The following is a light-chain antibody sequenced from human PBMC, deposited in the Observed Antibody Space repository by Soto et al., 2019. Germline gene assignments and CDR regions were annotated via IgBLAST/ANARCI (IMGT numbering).Light chain of an antibody. CDR3: QQYNNWPPLT. CDR1: QSVSSN. V-gene: IGKV3D-15*01. Sequence: EIVMTQSPATLSMSPGERATLSCRASQSVSSNLAWYQQKPGQAPRLLIYGASTRATGIPARFSGSGSGTEFTLTIRSLQSEDFAVYYCQQYNNWPPLTFGGGTKVEIK. CDR2: GAS. J-gene: IGKJ4*01.